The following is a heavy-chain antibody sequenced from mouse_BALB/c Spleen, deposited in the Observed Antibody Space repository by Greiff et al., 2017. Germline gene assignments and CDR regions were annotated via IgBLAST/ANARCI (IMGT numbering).Heavy chain of an antibody. D-gene: IGHD2-14*01. J-gene: IGHJ2*01. V-gene: IGHV1-5*01. CDR2: IYPGNSDT. Sequence: VQLKQSGTVLARPGASVKMSCKASGYTFTSYWMHWVKQRPGQGLEWIGAIYPGNSDTSYNQKFKGKAKLTAVTSTSTAYMELSSLTNEDSAVYYCTERDYRYDRVYYFDYWGQGTTLTVSS. CDR1: GYTFTSYW. CDR3: TERDYRYDRVYYFDY.